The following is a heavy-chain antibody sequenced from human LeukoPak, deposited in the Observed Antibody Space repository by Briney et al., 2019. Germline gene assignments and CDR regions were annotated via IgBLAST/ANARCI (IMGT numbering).Heavy chain of an antibody. J-gene: IGHJ4*02. Sequence: PSETLSLTCAVSGGSVSSGFYHWSWIRQPPGKGLEWIGYFHSRGTTAYNPSLSSRVSISLDTSQNHFSLKLSSVTAADTAVYYCATHIEGQGGRGYWGQGTVVTVSS. D-gene: IGHD5-12*01. CDR1: GGSVSSGFYH. CDR3: ATHIEGQGGRGY. V-gene: IGHV4-61*03. CDR2: FHSRGTT.